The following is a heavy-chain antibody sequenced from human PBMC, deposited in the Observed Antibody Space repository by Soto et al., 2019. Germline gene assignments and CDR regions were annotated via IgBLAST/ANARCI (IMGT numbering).Heavy chain of an antibody. CDR3: ARVWFGESSWFDP. J-gene: IGHJ5*02. D-gene: IGHD3-10*01. CDR2: ICHSGKT. V-gene: IGHV4-30-2*01. CDR1: GGSITIGGYC. Sequence: SETLSLTCTVSGGSITIGGYCWSWIRQPPGQGLEWIGYICHSGKTYYKQSLKNRVKTSLDRSKKKYSLKLSSVTAVDTAVFYCARVWFGESSWFDPWGQGTLVTVSS.